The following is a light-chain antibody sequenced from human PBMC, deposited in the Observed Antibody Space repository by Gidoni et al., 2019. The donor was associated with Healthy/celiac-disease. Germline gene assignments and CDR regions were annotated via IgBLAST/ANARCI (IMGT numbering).Light chain of an antibody. Sequence: SSELTQDPAVFVALGQTVRITCQGDSLRSDYASWYQQKPGQAPVLVIYGKNNRSSGIPDRFSGSSSGNTTSLTITGAQAEDEADYYCNSRDSSGNHQVVFGGGTKLT. CDR2: GKN. V-gene: IGLV3-19*01. CDR1: SLRSDY. J-gene: IGLJ2*01. CDR3: NSRDSSGNHQVV.